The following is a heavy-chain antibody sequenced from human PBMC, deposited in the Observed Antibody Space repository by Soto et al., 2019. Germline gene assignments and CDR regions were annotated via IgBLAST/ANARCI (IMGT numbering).Heavy chain of an antibody. CDR3: ARAWDHLYFGN. V-gene: IGHV4-61*01. J-gene: IGHJ4*02. CDR1: GGSVTSTSYY. D-gene: IGHD1-26*01. Sequence: PSETLSLTCTVSGGSVTSTSYYWSRIRQPPGKGLEWIGYMLYSGSTNYSPSLKRRVTISVDTSTNPFYLKLSSVPAADTAVYYGARAWDHLYFGNRGQGTLVTVSS. CDR2: MLYSGST.